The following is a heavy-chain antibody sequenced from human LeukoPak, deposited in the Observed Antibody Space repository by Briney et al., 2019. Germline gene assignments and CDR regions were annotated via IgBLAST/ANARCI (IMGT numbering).Heavy chain of an antibody. V-gene: IGHV4-39*01. CDR2: IDYSGNT. D-gene: IGHD4-17*01. Sequence: PSETLSLTCTVSGGSVRSGSYYWSWIRQPPGKGLEWIGTIDYSGNTYYNPSLKSRVIISIDTSKNQFSLKVSSVTAADTAVYCCARLDYGDYGGFDYWGQGTLVTVSS. CDR1: GGSVRSGSYY. CDR3: ARLDYGDYGGFDY. J-gene: IGHJ4*02.